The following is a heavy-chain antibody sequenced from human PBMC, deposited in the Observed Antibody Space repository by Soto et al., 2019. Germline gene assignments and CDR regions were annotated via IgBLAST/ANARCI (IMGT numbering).Heavy chain of an antibody. V-gene: IGHV4-4*02. Sequence: SETLSLTCAVFGGSISNSNWWTWVRQPPGKGLDWIGEIFHSGSTNYNSSLMGRVTISVDKADNQFSLKLSSVTAADTAVYYCAHRPIVGAAIWGQGTLVTVSS. CDR1: GGSISNSNW. CDR2: IFHSGST. D-gene: IGHD1-26*01. CDR3: AHRPIVGAAI. J-gene: IGHJ4*02.